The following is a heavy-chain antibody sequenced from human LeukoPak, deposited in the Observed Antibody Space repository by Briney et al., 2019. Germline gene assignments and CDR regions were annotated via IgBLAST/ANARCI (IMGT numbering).Heavy chain of an antibody. J-gene: IGHJ4*02. D-gene: IGHD3-22*01. V-gene: IGHV3-66*01. CDR3: ASGSGYYRGLVFDY. Sequence: GGSLRLSCAASGFNVGNNYMSWVRQAPGKGLEWVSVIYSGGSIYYADSVKGRFTISRDYSKNTLYLQMNSLRVEDTAVYYCASGSGYYRGLVFDYWGQGTLVTVSS. CDR1: GFNVGNNY. CDR2: IYSGGSI.